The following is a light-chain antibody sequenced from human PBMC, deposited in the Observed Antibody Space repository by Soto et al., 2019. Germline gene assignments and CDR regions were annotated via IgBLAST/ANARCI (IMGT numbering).Light chain of an antibody. CDR1: SSNIGSNY. Sequence: QSALTQPPSASGTPGQRVTISCSGSSSNIGSNYVYWYQQLPGTAPKLLIYRNNQRPSGVPDRFSGSKSGTSASLAISGLRSEDEADYYCAAWDDSLSVVVVFGGGTKVTVL. V-gene: IGLV1-47*01. CDR3: AAWDDSLSVVVV. CDR2: RNN. J-gene: IGLJ2*01.